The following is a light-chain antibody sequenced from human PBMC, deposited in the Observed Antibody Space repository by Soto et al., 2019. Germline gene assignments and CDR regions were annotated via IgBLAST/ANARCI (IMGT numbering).Light chain of an antibody. CDR1: QGIRNA. CDR2: AAS. CDR3: LQHNNYPPWT. V-gene: IGKV1-17*01. J-gene: IGKJ1*01. Sequence: DIQMTQSPSSLSASVGDRVTITCRASQGIRNALGWYQQKPGKAPKRLIYAASSLESGVPSRFSDSGSGTEFTLTISSLQPEDFATYYCLQHNNYPPWTFGQGTKVEIK.